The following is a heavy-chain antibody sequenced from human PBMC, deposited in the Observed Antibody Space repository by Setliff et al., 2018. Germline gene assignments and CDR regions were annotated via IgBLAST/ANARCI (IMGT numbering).Heavy chain of an antibody. J-gene: IGHJ6*03. CDR3: AREQWLDPPGYYYMDV. V-gene: IGHV4-4*07. Sequence: SETLSLTCTVSGGSISSYYWSWIRQPAGKGLEWIGHIYIGGSANYNPSLKSRVTMSIDTSKNQFSLKMTSVTAADMAVYYCAREQWLDPPGYYYMDVWAKGTTVTVSS. D-gene: IGHD6-19*01. CDR1: GGSISSYY. CDR2: IYIGGSA.